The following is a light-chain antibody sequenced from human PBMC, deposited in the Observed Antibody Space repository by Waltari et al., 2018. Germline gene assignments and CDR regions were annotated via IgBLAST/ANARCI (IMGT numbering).Light chain of an antibody. CDR1: RSVLSSSYHKNY. V-gene: IGKV4-1*01. CDR2: WAS. J-gene: IGKJ4*01. Sequence: DILMTPSPHSLSVSLGETATISFTCSRSVLSSSYHKNYLAWYQQRSGQPPKLLIYWASIRESGVPYRFSGSGSGTDFTLTISSLQAEDVAIYYCQQYYSSPSTFGGGTKVEIK. CDR3: QQYYSSPST.